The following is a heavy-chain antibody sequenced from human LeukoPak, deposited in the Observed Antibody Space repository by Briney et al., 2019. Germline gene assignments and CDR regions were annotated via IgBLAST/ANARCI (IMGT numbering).Heavy chain of an antibody. CDR3: ARHDPGVATKRYYYYYMDV. Sequence: PSETLSLTCAVYGGSFSGYYWSWIRQPPGKGLEWIGEINHSGSTNYNPSLKSRVTISVDTSKNQFSLKLSSVTAADTPVYHCARHDPGVATKRYYYYYMDVWGKGTTVTISS. D-gene: IGHD5-12*01. V-gene: IGHV4-34*01. CDR1: GGSFSGYY. CDR2: INHSGST. J-gene: IGHJ6*03.